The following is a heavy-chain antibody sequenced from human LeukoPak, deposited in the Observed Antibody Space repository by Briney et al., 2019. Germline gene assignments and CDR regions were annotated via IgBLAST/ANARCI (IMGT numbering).Heavy chain of an antibody. D-gene: IGHD6-13*01. CDR1: GFTFSSYA. CDR3: ARVWAAAGLLDY. CDR2: ISRSGGGT. Sequence: GGSLRLSCAASGFTFSSYAMTWVRLAPGKGLEWVSTISRSGGGTYYADSVKGRFTISRDNSKNTLYLQMNSLRAEDTAVYYCARVWAAAGLLDYWGQGTLVTVSS. V-gene: IGHV3-23*01. J-gene: IGHJ4*02.